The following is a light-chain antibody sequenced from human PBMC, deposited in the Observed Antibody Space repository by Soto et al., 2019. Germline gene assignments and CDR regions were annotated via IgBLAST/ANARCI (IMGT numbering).Light chain of an antibody. J-gene: IGLJ1*01. CDR2: DVS. V-gene: IGLV2-14*01. CDR1: SSDVGAYNY. CDR3: SSYTTGDTYV. Sequence: QSALTQPASVSGSPGQSIAISCTGTSSDVGAYNYVSWYQQHPGKASKLMIYDVSNRPSGGSDRFSGSKSGNTASLTISGLQAEDEAVYYCSSYTTGDTYVFGSGTKLTVL.